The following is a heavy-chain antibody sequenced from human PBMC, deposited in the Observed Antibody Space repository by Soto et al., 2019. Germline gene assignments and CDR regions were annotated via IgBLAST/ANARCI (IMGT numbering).Heavy chain of an antibody. CDR1: RDTFNSYA. CDR3: AAGGRDGYIK. Sequence: SVKVSCKASRDTFNSYAITWVRQAPGQGLEWMGGIIPILGTTKYAQKFQGRVTMTADESASTAYMELSSLRSEDRAVYYCAAGGRDGYIKWGQGTQVTVSS. V-gene: IGHV1-69*13. D-gene: IGHD5-12*01. CDR2: IIPILGTT. J-gene: IGHJ4*02.